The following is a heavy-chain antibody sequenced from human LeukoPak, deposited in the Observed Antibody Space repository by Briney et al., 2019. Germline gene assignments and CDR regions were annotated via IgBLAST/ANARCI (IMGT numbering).Heavy chain of an antibody. D-gene: IGHD3-10*01. V-gene: IGHV3-48*03. CDR2: ISSSGSTI. CDR3: AKDKRMVRGVIITQLDY. Sequence: GGSLRLSCAASGFTFSSYEMNWVRQAPGKGLEWVSYISSSGSTIYYADSVKGRFTISRDNAKNSLYLQMNSLRAEDTAVYYCAKDKRMVRGVIITQLDYWGQGTLVTVSS. CDR1: GFTFSSYE. J-gene: IGHJ4*02.